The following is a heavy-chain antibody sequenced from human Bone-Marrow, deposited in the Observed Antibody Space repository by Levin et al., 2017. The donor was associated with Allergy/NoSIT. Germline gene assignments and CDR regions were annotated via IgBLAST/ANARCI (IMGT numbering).Heavy chain of an antibody. Sequence: SVKVSCKASGGTFISYAISWVRQAPGQGLEWMGGIIPIFGTANYAQKFQGRVTITADKSTSTAYMELSSLRSEDTAVYYCAREFAITMVRGVNSQLYYYGMDVWGQGTTVTVSS. J-gene: IGHJ6*02. CDR2: IIPIFGTA. CDR3: AREFAITMVRGVNSQLYYYGMDV. CDR1: GGTFISYA. D-gene: IGHD3-10*01. V-gene: IGHV1-69*06.